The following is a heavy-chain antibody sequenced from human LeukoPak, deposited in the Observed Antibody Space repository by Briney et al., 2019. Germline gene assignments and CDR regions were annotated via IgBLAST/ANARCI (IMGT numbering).Heavy chain of an antibody. D-gene: IGHD3-10*01. J-gene: IGHJ5*02. Sequence: SETLSLTCTVSGGSISSSSYYWGWIRQPPGKGLEWIGSIYYSGSTYYNPSLKSRVTISVDTSKNQFSLKLSSVTAADTAVYYCARAQKATMVRGVTLWFDPWGQGTLVTVSS. CDR1: GGSISSSSYY. V-gene: IGHV4-39*07. CDR3: ARAQKATMVRGVTLWFDP. CDR2: IYYSGST.